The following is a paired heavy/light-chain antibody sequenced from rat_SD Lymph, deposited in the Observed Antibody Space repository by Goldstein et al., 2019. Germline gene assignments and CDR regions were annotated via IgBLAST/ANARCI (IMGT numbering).Heavy chain of an antibody. CDR1: GDTITAYY. Sequence: EVQLQQSGAELVRPGTSVKLSCKVSGDTITAYYMHFVKQRPGQGLEWIGRIDPEDDSTKYAEKFKNKATLTADTSSNTAYLKLSSLTSEDTATYFCTTRGTTGYFDYWGQGVMVTVSS. CDR2: IDPEDDST. D-gene: IGHD1-10*01. J-gene: IGHJ2*01. V-gene: IGHV1-6*01. CDR3: TTRGTTGYFDY.
Light chain of an antibody. CDR1: QNVGTN. CDR3: LQYNYNLT. J-gene: IGKJ5*01. Sequence: NTVMTQSPTSMFISVGDRVTMNCKASQNVGTNVDWYQQKTGQSPKLLIYGASNRYTGVPDRFTGSGSGTDFTLTISNMQAEDLAVYYCLQYNYNLTFGSGTKLEIK. CDR2: GAS. V-gene: IGKV6S11*01.